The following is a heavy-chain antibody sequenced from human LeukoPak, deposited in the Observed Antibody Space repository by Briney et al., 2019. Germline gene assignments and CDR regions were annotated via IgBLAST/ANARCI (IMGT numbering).Heavy chain of an antibody. D-gene: IGHD3-10*01. CDR2: IRYDGSNK. V-gene: IGHV3-30*02. CDR1: GFTFSSYG. CDR3: AKDRGYGSGSYYNIVGVCMDV. J-gene: IGHJ6*03. Sequence: AGGSLRLSCAASGFTFSSYGMHWVRQAPGKGLEWVAFIRYDGSNKYYADSVKGRFTISRDNSKNTLYLQMNSLRAEDTAVYYCAKDRGYGSGSYYNIVGVCMDVWGKGTTVTISS.